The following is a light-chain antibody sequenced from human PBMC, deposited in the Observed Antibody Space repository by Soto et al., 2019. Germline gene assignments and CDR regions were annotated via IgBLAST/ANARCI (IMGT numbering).Light chain of an antibody. CDR3: QQYIRWPLT. CDR1: QSVSSN. Sequence: EIVMTQSPATLSVSPGERATLSCRASQSVSSNLAWYQQKPGQAPSLLIYGASTRATGTPARFSGSWSGTEFTLTISSLQSEDFAVYYCQQYIRWPLTFGGGTKVEIK. J-gene: IGKJ4*01. V-gene: IGKV3-15*01. CDR2: GAS.